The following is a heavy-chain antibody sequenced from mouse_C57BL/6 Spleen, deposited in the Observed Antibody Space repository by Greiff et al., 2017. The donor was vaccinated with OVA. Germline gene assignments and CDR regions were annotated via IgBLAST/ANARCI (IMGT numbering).Heavy chain of an antibody. D-gene: IGHD2-1*01. Sequence: QVQLQQPGAELVMPGASVKLSCKASGYTFTSYWMHWVKQRPGQGLEWIGEIDPSDSYTNYNQKFKGKSTLTVDKSSSTAYMQLSSLTSEYSAVYYCARHYGNYVFDYWGQGTTLTVSS. V-gene: IGHV1-69*01. J-gene: IGHJ2*01. CDR2: IDPSDSYT. CDR1: GYTFTSYW. CDR3: ARHYGNYVFDY.